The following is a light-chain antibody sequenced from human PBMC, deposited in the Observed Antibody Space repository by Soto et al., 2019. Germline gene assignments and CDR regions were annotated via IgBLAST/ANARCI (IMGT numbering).Light chain of an antibody. J-gene: IGKJ1*01. CDR1: QSCRSS. V-gene: IGKV3-15*01. Sequence: ELVMTQSPATLSVSPWERATLSCRASQSCRSSLAWYQQKPGQAPRLLIYGASTRATGIPARFSGSGSGTEFTLTISSLQSEDFAVYYCQQYNNWPRTFGQGTKVDIK. CDR2: GAS. CDR3: QQYNNWPRT.